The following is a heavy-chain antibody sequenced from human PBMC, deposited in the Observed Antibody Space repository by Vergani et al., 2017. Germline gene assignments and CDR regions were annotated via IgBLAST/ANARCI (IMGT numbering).Heavy chain of an antibody. J-gene: IGHJ2*01. V-gene: IGHV5-51*01. D-gene: IGHD3-22*01. CDR3: ARQDLYYDSRRGGWYFDL. CDR2: IYPGDSDT. Sequence: EVQLVQSGAEVKKPGESLKISCKGSGYSFTSYWIGWVRQMPXKGLEWMGIIYPGDSDTRYSPSFQGQVTISADKSISTAYLKWSRLKASDTAMYYCARQDLYYDSRRGGWYFDLWGRGTLVTVSS. CDR1: GYSFTSYW.